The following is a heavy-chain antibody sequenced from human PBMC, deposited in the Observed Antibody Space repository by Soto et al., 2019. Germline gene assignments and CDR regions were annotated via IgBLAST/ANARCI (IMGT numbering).Heavy chain of an antibody. J-gene: IGHJ4*02. CDR2: ISYDGTNQ. CDR3: AGGQYYFDY. D-gene: IGHD2-15*01. Sequence: QVQLVESGGGVVQPGRSLRLSCAASGFPFSSYGMHWVRQAPGKGLDWVALISYDGTNQYYADSVKGRFTVSRDNPKNKLYLCMSSLRGEDTAVYYCAGGQYYFDYCGQGSLVSVSS. V-gene: IGHV3-30*03. CDR1: GFPFSSYG.